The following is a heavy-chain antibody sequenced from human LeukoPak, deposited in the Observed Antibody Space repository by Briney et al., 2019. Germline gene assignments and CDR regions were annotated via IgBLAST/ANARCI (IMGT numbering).Heavy chain of an antibody. CDR3: AREGDYYDSSGYPIDY. J-gene: IGHJ4*02. V-gene: IGHV4-38-2*02. CDR1: GYSISSGYY. CDR2: INHSGST. D-gene: IGHD3-22*01. Sequence: PSETLSLTCTVSGYSISSGYYWSWIRQPPGKGLEWIGEINHSGSTNYNPSLKSRVTISVDTSKNQFSLKLSSVTAADTAVYYCAREGDYYDSSGYPIDYWGQGTLVTVSS.